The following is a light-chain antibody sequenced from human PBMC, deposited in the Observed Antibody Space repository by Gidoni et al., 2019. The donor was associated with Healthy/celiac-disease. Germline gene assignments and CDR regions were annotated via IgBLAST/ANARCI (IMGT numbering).Light chain of an antibody. V-gene: IGLV3-19*01. CDR1: SLRSNY. J-gene: IGLJ2*01. CDR3: NSRDSSGNQLV. Sequence: SSETTQDPAVSVALGQTVRITCQGASLRSNYASWYQQKPGQAPVLVIYGKNNRPSGIPDRFSGSSSGNTASLPLTGAQAGYEADYYGNSRDSSGNQLVFGGGTKLTVL. CDR2: GKN.